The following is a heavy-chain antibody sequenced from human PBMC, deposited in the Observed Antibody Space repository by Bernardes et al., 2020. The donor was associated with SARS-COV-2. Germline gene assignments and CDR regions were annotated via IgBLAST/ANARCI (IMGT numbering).Heavy chain of an antibody. CDR1: GFTFSSYA. J-gene: IGHJ3*02. CDR3: ASEQAPFYYYDSSGYYGDAFDI. D-gene: IGHD3-22*01. V-gene: IGHV3-30-3*01. CDR2: ISYDGSNK. Sequence: GGSLRLSCAASGFTFSSYAMHWVRQAPGKGLEWVAVISYDGSNKYYADSVKGRFTISRDNSKNTLYLQMNSLRAEDTAVYYCASEQAPFYYYDSSGYYGDAFDIWGQGTMVTVSS.